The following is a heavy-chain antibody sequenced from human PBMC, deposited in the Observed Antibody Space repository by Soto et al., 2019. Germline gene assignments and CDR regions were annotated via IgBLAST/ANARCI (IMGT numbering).Heavy chain of an antibody. CDR1: GGSSSSYY. CDR3: ARQSHYGSGSYYLSP. J-gene: IGHJ5*02. Sequence: SETLSLTCTVSGGSSSSYYLSWIRQPPGKGLEWIGYIYYSGSTNYNPSLKSRVTISVDTSKNQFSLKLSSVTAADTAVYYCARQSHYGSGSYYLSPWGQGTLVTVSS. V-gene: IGHV4-59*08. CDR2: IYYSGST. D-gene: IGHD3-10*01.